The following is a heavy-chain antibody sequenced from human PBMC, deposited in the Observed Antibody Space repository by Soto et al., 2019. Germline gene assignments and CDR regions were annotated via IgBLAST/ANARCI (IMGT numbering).Heavy chain of an antibody. CDR1: GGSISSSSYY. D-gene: IGHD3-16*01. V-gene: IGHV4-39*01. CDR3: ARHNGPLYVGYYYDMDV. Sequence: QLQLQESGPGLVKPSETLSLTCTVSGGSISSSSYYWGWIRQPPGKGLEWIGSIYYSGYTYYNPSLKCRVTISVDTSKHQFSLKLSSATAADTAVYYCARHNGPLYVGYYYDMDVWGQGTTVTVSS. CDR2: IYYSGYT. J-gene: IGHJ6*02.